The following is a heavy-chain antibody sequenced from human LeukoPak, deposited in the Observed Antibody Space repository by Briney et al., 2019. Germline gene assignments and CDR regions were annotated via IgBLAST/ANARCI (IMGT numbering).Heavy chain of an antibody. CDR2: IYYSGST. Sequence: SETLSLICTVSGGSISSSSYYWGWIRQPPGKGLEWIGSIYYSGSTYYNPSLKSRVTISVDTSKNQFSLKLSSVTAADTAVYYCARPVVPARDAFDIWGQGTMVTVSS. D-gene: IGHD2-2*01. J-gene: IGHJ3*02. CDR3: ARPVVPARDAFDI. V-gene: IGHV4-39*01. CDR1: GGSISSSSYY.